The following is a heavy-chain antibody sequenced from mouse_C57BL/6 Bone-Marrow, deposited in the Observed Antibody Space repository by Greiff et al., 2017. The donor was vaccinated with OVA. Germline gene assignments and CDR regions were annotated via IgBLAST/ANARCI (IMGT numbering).Heavy chain of an antibody. J-gene: IGHJ4*01. D-gene: IGHD1-1*01. Sequence: EVKLQESGGGLVQPGGSLSLSCAASGFTFTDYYMSWVRQPPGKALEWLGFIRNKANGYTTEYSASVKGRFTISRDNSQSILYLQMNALRAEDSATYYCARSITTVAPYAMDYWGQGTSVTVSS. CDR1: GFTFTDYY. V-gene: IGHV7-3*01. CDR3: ARSITTVAPYAMDY. CDR2: IRNKANGYTT.